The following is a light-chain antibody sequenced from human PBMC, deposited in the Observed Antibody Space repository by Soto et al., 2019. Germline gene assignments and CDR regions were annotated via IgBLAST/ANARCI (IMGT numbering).Light chain of an antibody. CDR3: CSYAGRYTWV. CDR2: GDN. V-gene: IGLV1-40*01. J-gene: IGLJ3*02. Sequence: QSVLTQPPSVSGAPGQRVSISCTGSTSNIGAPYDVHWYQHLPGTAPKLLIYGDNNRPSGVPDRFSGSKSGTSASLAITRLQAEDEADYYCCSYAGRYTWVFGGGTKLTVL. CDR1: TSNIGAPYD.